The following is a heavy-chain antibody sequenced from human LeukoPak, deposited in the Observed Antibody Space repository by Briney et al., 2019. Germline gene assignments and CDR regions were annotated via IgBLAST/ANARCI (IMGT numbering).Heavy chain of an antibody. Sequence: PSETLSLTCTVSGGSISSYYWSWIRQPPGKGLEWIGYIFYSGSTYYSPSLKSRVTISLDTSRNQFSLKLNSVTAADTAVYYCAKSNGYGLIDIWGQGTMVTVSS. D-gene: IGHD3-22*01. CDR1: GGSISSYY. V-gene: IGHV4-59*12. CDR3: AKSNGYGLIDI. J-gene: IGHJ3*02. CDR2: IFYSGST.